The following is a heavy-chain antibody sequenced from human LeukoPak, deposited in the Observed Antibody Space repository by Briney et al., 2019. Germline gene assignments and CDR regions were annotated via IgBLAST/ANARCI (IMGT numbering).Heavy chain of an antibody. CDR3: ARVGSGSSSDYYYGMDV. CDR2: INPNSGGT. CDR1: GYTFTGYY. Sequence: ASVKVSCKASGYTFTGYYMHWVRQAPGQGLEWLGWINPNSGGTNYAQKFQGWVTMTRDTSISTAYMELSRLRSDDTAVYYCARVGSGSSSDYYYGMDVWGQGTTVTVSS. J-gene: IGHJ6*02. V-gene: IGHV1-2*04.